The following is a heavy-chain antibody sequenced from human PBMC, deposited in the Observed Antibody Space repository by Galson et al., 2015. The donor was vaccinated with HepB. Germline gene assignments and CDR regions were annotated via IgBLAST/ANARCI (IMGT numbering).Heavy chain of an antibody. J-gene: IGHJ4*02. D-gene: IGHD3-22*01. CDR1: GYTFTSYG. V-gene: IGHV1-18*01. Sequence: SVKVSCKASGYTFTSYGISWVRQAPGQGLEWIGWISAYNGNTNYAQKLQGRVTMTTDTSTSTAYMELRSLRSDDTAVYYCAISGYYAGYFDYWGQGTLVTVSS. CDR3: AISGYYAGYFDY. CDR2: ISAYNGNT.